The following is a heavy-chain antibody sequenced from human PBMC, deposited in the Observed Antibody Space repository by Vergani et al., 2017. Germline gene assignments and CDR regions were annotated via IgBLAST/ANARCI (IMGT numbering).Heavy chain of an antibody. D-gene: IGHD6-13*01. V-gene: IGHV3-74*01. J-gene: IGHJ4*02. CDR1: GFTFSSYW. CDR3: ARDSSSWSLGY. Sequence: EVQLVESGGGLVQPGGSLRLSCAASGFTFSSYWMHWVRKAPGKGLVWVSRINSDGSSTSYADSVKGRFTISRDNDNNTLYLQMNRLRAEDTAVYYCARDSSSWSLGYWGQGTRVTVSS. CDR2: INSDGSST.